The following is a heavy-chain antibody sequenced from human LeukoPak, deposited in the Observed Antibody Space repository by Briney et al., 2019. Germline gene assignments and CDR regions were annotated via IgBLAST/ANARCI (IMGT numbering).Heavy chain of an antibody. D-gene: IGHD3-10*02. CDR1: GFTLRCYW. V-gene: IGHV3-48*04. Sequence: PRGALRLSCAASGFTLRCYWMSSVRQARGKGQGRVSYISSSDSTIYYADSVKGRFTIYSDNAKNSLYLQMNSLRAEDTADYYCAELGITMIGGVWGKGTTVTISS. CDR3: AELGITMIGGV. CDR2: ISSSDSTI. J-gene: IGHJ6*04.